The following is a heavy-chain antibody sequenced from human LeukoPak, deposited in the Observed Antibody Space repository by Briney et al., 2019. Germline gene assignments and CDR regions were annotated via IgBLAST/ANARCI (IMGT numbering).Heavy chain of an antibody. CDR3: ARGITMVRGIYYYYGMDV. J-gene: IGHJ6*02. Sequence: ASVKVSCKASGYTFTSYGISRVRQAPGQGLEWMGWISAYNGNTNYAQKLQGRVTMTTDTSTSTAYMELRSLRSDDTAVYYCARGITMVRGIYYYYGMDVWGQGTTVTVSS. CDR2: ISAYNGNT. CDR1: GYTFTSYG. D-gene: IGHD3-10*01. V-gene: IGHV1-18*01.